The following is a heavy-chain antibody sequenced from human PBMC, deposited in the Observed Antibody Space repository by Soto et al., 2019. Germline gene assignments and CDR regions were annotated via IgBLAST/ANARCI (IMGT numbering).Heavy chain of an antibody. J-gene: IGHJ4*02. CDR2: ISGSGGST. CDR1: GFTFSSYA. CDR3: AKGPYCSGGSCYSWSPFDY. D-gene: IGHD2-15*01. V-gene: IGHV3-23*01. Sequence: GGSLRLSCAASGFTFSSYAMSWVRQAPGKGLEWVSAISGSGGSTYYADSVKGRFTISRDNSKNTLYLQMNSLRAEHTAVYYCAKGPYCSGGSCYSWSPFDYWGQGTLVTVSS.